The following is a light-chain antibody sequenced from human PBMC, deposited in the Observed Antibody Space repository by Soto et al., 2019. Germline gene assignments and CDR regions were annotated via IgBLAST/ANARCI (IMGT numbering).Light chain of an antibody. CDR2: GAS. V-gene: IGKV3-15*01. J-gene: IGKJ5*01. CDR3: QQYNKWPPIT. CDR1: QSISRS. Sequence: EIVLTQSPAILSVSPGERATLSCRASQSISRSLAWYQQKPGQTPRLLIYGASTRATGIPARFSGSGSGTEFTLTISSLQSEDFAVYYCQQYNKWPPITFGQGTRLGI.